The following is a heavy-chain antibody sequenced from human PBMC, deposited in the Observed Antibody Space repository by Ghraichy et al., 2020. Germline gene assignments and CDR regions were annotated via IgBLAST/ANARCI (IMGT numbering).Heavy chain of an antibody. CDR1: GFTFSDYS. J-gene: IGHJ5*02. Sequence: GESLRLSCAASGFTFSDYSMSWVRQAPGKGLEWVSSISSSSSYIYYAASKKGRFTISRDTAKNSLYLQMNSLRAEDTAVYYCVSCSGGTCRYNWLDPWGQGTLVTVSS. CDR2: ISSSSSYI. CDR3: VSCSGGTCRYNWLDP. V-gene: IGHV3-21*01. D-gene: IGHD2-15*01.